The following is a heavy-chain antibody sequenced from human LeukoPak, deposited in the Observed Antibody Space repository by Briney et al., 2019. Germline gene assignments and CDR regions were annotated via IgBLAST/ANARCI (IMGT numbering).Heavy chain of an antibody. CDR2: ISGSGGST. CDR1: GFTFSSYA. Sequence: GGSLGLSCAASGFTFSSYAMSWVRQAPGKGLEWVSAISGSGGSTYYADSVKGRFTISRDNSKNTLYLQMNSLRAEDTAVYYCAKGGGSGSYYNAGWFDPWGQGTLVTVSS. CDR3: AKGGGSGSYYNAGWFDP. D-gene: IGHD3-10*01. J-gene: IGHJ5*02. V-gene: IGHV3-23*01.